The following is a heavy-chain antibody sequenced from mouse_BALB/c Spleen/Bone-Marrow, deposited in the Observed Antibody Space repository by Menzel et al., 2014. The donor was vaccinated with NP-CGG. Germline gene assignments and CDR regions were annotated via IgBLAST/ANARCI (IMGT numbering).Heavy chain of an antibody. V-gene: IGHV1-7*01. CDR1: GYTFTSYW. CDR3: ATGGGNPFDY. Sequence: VQRVESGAELAKPGASVKMSCKASGYTFTSYWMHWVQQRPGQGLEWIGYINPSTGYTEYNQKFKDRTTLTADKSSSTDYMQLSSLTSEDSAVYYFATGGGNPFDYWGQGTTLTVSP. J-gene: IGHJ2*01. D-gene: IGHD2-1*01. CDR2: INPSTGYT.